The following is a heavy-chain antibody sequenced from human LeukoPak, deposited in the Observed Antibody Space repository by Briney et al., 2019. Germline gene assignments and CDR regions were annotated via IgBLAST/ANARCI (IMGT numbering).Heavy chain of an antibody. CDR1: GGTFSSYA. D-gene: IGHD2-2*01. V-gene: IGHV1-69*05. Sequence: ASVKVSCKASGGTFSSYAISWVRQAPGQGLEWMGGIIPIFGTANYAQKFQGRLTITTDESTSTAYMELSSLRSEDTAVYYCARTPAADRYYFDYWGQGTLVTVSS. CDR2: IIPIFGTA. CDR3: ARTPAADRYYFDY. J-gene: IGHJ4*02.